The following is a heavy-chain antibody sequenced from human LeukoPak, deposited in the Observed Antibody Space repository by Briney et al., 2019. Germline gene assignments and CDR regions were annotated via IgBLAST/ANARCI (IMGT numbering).Heavy chain of an antibody. CDR1: GGSISSYY. CDR2: IYYSGST. J-gene: IGHJ4*02. CDR3: ARGSPTRRSSGWYGFYYFDY. D-gene: IGHD6-19*01. V-gene: IGHV4-59*01. Sequence: SETLSLICTVSGGSISSYYWSWIRQPPGKGLEWIGYIYYSGSTNYNPSLKSRVTISVDTSKNQFSLKLSSVTAADTAVYYCARGSPTRRSSGWYGFYYFDYWGQGTLVTVSS.